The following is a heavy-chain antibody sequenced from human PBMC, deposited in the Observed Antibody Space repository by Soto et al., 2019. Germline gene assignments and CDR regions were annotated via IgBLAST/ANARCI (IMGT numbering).Heavy chain of an antibody. Sequence: QVQLQESGPGLVKPSQTLSLTCSVSGGSISSGDYYWSWVRQHPGKGLEWIGYIFYSGSTYYNPSLKSRVTISVDTSKNQFSLKLLSVTAAATAVYYCARGGSGDIVVVAAIDYWGQGTLVTVSS. CDR3: ARGGSGDIVVVAAIDY. D-gene: IGHD2-15*01. V-gene: IGHV4-31*03. CDR1: GGSISSGDYY. J-gene: IGHJ4*02. CDR2: IFYSGST.